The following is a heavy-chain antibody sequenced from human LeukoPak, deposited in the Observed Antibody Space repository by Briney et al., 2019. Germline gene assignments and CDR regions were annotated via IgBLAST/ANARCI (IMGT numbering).Heavy chain of an antibody. D-gene: IGHD2-15*01. J-gene: IGHJ4*02. CDR3: ARDPPHCSGGSCYSPPKYYFDY. V-gene: IGHV1-8*03. CDR1: GYTFTSYD. Sequence: ASVKVSCKASGYTFTSYDINWVRQATGQGLEWMGWMNPNSGNTGYAQKFQGRVTITRNTSISTAYMELSSLRSEDTAVYYCARDPPHCSGGSCYSPPKYYFDYWGQGTLVTVSS. CDR2: MNPNSGNT.